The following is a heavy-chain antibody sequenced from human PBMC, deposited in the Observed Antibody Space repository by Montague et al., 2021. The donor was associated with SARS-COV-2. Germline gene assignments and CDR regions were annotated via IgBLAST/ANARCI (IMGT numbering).Heavy chain of an antibody. Sequence: SETLSLTCTVSGGSISSSSYYWGWIRQPPGKGLEWIGSIYYSGYTHYNPSLKRRVTISVDTSKNHFSLRLSSVTAADTAIYFCASQSGSYYNYFDLWGQGTLVTVSS. V-gene: IGHV4-39*07. CDR2: IYYSGYT. D-gene: IGHD1-26*01. J-gene: IGHJ4*02. CDR3: ASQSGSYYNYFDL. CDR1: GGSISSSSYY.